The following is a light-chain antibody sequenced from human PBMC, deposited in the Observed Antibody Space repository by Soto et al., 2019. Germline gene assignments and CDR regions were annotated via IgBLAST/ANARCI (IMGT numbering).Light chain of an antibody. V-gene: IGKV3-11*01. J-gene: IGKJ2*01. CDR2: DAS. CDR1: QNIGTY. CDR3: QPDHNWPPYT. Sequence: ELFLSHAPLTRSFASGESAPLSCRASQNIGTYLDWYQQKPGQSPRLLIFDASSRATGTPARFSGSGSGTDFTLNISSLEPEEKRVDYCQPDHNWPPYTCGQ.